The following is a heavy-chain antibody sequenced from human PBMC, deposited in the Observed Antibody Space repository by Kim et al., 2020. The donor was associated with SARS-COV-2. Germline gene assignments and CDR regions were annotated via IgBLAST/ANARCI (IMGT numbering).Heavy chain of an antibody. CDR3: ARDFPFFPMSHFDY. CDR1: GFTFSSYE. Sequence: GGSLRLSCAASGFTFSSYEMNWVRQAPGKGLEWVSYISSSGSTIYYADSVKGRFTISRDNAKNSLYLQMNSLRAEDTAVYYCARDFPFFPMSHFDYWGQGTLVTVSS. V-gene: IGHV3-48*03. J-gene: IGHJ4*02. D-gene: IGHD3-10*02. CDR2: ISSSGSTI.